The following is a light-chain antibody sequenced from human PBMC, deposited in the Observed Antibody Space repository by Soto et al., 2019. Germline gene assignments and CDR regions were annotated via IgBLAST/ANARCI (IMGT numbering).Light chain of an antibody. CDR3: QQYNNLPRT. V-gene: IGKV3-15*01. J-gene: IGKJ1*01. CDR2: GAS. Sequence: EIGVTQSASTLSVSPGERAILXFRASQSVSTNLALFQQKPGQAPSLLIYGASTRATGTPARFSGSGSGTEFSLTVSSLEPEDFAVYYCQQYNNLPRTFGQGAKVDIK. CDR1: QSVSTN.